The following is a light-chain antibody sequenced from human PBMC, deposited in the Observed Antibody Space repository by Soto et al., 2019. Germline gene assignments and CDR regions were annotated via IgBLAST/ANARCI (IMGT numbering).Light chain of an antibody. CDR3: QQYGSSSWT. J-gene: IGKJ1*01. V-gene: IGKV3-20*01. CDR2: GAS. CDR1: QSVTSNF. Sequence: EIVLTQSPGTLSLSPGERATLSCRASQSVTSNFLAWYQHTPGQAPRLLIYGASSRAAGIPDRFSGSGSGTDFTLTISRLEPGDFAVYYCQQYGSSSWTFGQGTKVEIK.